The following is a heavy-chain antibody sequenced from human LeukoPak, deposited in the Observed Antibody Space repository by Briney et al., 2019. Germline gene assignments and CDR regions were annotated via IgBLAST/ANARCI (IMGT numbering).Heavy chain of an antibody. CDR2: ISYDGSNE. Sequence: GGSLRLSCAASGFTFSSYGMHWVRQAPGRGLEWVAVISYDGSNEYYADSVKGRFTISRDNAKNSLYLQMNSLRAEDTAVYYCARDFAVAGTPPFNFDYWGQGTLVTVSS. CDR1: GFTFSSYG. J-gene: IGHJ4*02. V-gene: IGHV3-30*03. CDR3: ARDFAVAGTPPFNFDY. D-gene: IGHD6-19*01.